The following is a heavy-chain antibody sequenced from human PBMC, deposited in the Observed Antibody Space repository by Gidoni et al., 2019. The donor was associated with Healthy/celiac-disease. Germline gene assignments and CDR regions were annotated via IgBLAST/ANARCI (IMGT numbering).Heavy chain of an antibody. J-gene: IGHJ6*02. Sequence: QVQLVQSGAEVKKPGASVKVSCKASGYTFTGYYMHWVRQAPGQGLEWMGWINPNSGGTNYAQKFQGRVTMTRDTSISTAYMELSRLRSDDTAVYYCARDLVVVVAASYYYYYGMDVWGQGTTVTVSS. CDR3: ARDLVVVVAASYYYYYGMDV. CDR1: GYTFTGYY. D-gene: IGHD2-15*01. V-gene: IGHV1-2*02. CDR2: INPNSGGT.